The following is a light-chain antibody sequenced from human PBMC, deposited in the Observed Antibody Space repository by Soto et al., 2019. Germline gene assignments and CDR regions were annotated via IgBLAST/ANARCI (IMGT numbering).Light chain of an antibody. CDR1: SSHIGSNT. CDR2: SNN. V-gene: IGLV1-44*01. J-gene: IGLJ1*01. Sequence: QSVLTQPPSASGTPGQRVTISCSGSSSHIGSNTVKWYQQLPGTAPKLLIYSNNQRPSGVPDRFSDSKSGTSASLAISGLQSEDEADYYCAAWDDSLNGYVFGPGTKVTVL. CDR3: AAWDDSLNGYV.